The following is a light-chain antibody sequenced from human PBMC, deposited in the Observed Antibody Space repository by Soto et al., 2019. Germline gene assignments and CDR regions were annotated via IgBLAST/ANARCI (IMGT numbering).Light chain of an antibody. Sequence: DIQMTQSPSSLSASVGDRITITCRASQTIGSYVTWYQKTPGKAPKLLIFAASTLESGVPSRFSGSGSGADFTLTIGSLQPEDFATYYCQQSYTTPWTFGQGTMVEF. V-gene: IGKV1-39*01. CDR1: QTIGSY. CDR3: QQSYTTPWT. CDR2: AAS. J-gene: IGKJ1*01.